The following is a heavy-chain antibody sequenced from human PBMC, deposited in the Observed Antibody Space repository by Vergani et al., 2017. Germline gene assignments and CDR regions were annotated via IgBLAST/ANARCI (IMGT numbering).Heavy chain of an antibody. J-gene: IGHJ5*02. V-gene: IGHV1-3*01. Sequence: QVQLVQSGAEVKKPGASVKFSCKASGYTFTSYAMHWVRQAPGQRLEWMGWINAGNGNTKYSQKFQGRVTITRDTSASTAYMELSSLRSEDTAVYYCARMKGPSNWFDPWGQGTLVTVSS. CDR2: INAGNGNT. CDR1: GYTFTSYA. CDR3: ARMKGPSNWFDP.